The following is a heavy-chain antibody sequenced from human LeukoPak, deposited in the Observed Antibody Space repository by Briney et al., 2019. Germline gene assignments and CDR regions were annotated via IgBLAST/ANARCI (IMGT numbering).Heavy chain of an antibody. V-gene: IGHV3-23*01. Sequence: GGSLRLSCAAAGFYFTTYATSWVRQAPGKGLEGVSAITGSGDGTFSAGSVKGGLIISRDNYKNIVYLQMDSVRAEDTALYYCAKERASGNYWGYFDSWGQGTLVTVSS. CDR3: AKERASGNYWGYFDS. CDR1: GFYFTTYA. J-gene: IGHJ4*02. CDR2: ITGSGDGT. D-gene: IGHD3-10*01.